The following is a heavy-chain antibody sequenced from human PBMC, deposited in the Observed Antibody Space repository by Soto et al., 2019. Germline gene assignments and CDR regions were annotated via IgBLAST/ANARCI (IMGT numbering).Heavy chain of an antibody. CDR2: ISGSGGST. J-gene: IGHJ6*03. CDR3: AKEAISGGYYYYYMDV. V-gene: IGHV3-23*01. CDR1: GLTFSSYA. D-gene: IGHD6-25*01. Sequence: GGSLRLSCAASGLTFSSYAMSWVRQAPGKGLEWVSAISGSGGSTYYADSVKGRFTISRDNSKNTLYLQMNSLRAEDTAVYYCAKEAISGGYYYYYMDVWGKGTTVTVSS.